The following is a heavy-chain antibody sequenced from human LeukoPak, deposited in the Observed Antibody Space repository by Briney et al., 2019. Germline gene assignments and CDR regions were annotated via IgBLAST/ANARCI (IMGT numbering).Heavy chain of an antibody. CDR1: GGSISSSNYY. V-gene: IGHV4-39*07. J-gene: IGHJ4*02. CDR3: AKDLRIFGVVIPAI. Sequence: SETLSLTCTVSGGSISSSNYYWGWIRQPPGKGLEWIGSIYYSGSTYYNPSLKSRVTISVDTSKNQFSLKLNSVTAADTAVYYCAKDLRIFGVVIPAIWGQGTLVTVSS. CDR2: IYYSGST. D-gene: IGHD3-3*01.